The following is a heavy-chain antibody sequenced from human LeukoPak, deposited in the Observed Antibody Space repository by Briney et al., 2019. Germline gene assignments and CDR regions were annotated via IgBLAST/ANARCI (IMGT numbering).Heavy chain of an antibody. D-gene: IGHD6-19*01. Sequence: GEFLKISCKGAGYSFTSYWIGWVRQMPGKGLEWMGSIYPGDSDTRYSPSFQGQVTISAAKSISTAYLQWNSLKASDTAMYYCARGKSGAVAGPYFFNYWGQGTLVTVSS. V-gene: IGHV5-51*01. J-gene: IGHJ4*02. CDR2: IYPGDSDT. CDR3: ARGKSGAVAGPYFFNY. CDR1: GYSFTSYW.